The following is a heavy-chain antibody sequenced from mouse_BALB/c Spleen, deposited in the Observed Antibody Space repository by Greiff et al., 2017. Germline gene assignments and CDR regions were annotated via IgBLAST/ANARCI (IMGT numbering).Heavy chain of an antibody. Sequence: QVQLKQSGAELVRPGVSVKISCKGSGYTFTDYAMHWVKQSHAKSLEWIGVISTYYGDASYNQKFKGKATMTVDKSSSTAYMELARLTSEDSAIYYCARDWENYFDYWGQGTTLTVSS. V-gene: IGHV1S137*01. CDR3: ARDWENYFDY. CDR2: ISTYYGDA. J-gene: IGHJ2*01. D-gene: IGHD4-1*01. CDR1: GYTFTDYA.